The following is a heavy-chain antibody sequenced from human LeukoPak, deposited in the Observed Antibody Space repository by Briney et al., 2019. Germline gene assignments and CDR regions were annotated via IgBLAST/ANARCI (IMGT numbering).Heavy chain of an antibody. D-gene: IGHD2-8*02. V-gene: IGHV3-48*03. CDR2: VSSSGSTI. Sequence: GGSLRLSCAASGFTFSSYEMNWVRQAPGKGLEWVSYVSSSGSTIYYADSVKGRFTISRDNAKNTLYLQMNSLRAEDTAAYYCARDSAQCTGGYCYLVSWGQGTLVTVSS. J-gene: IGHJ4*02. CDR1: GFTFSSYE. CDR3: ARDSAQCTGGYCYLVS.